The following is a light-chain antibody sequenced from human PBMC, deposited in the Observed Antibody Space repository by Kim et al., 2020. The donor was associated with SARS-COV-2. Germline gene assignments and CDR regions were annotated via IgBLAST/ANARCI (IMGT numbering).Light chain of an antibody. V-gene: IGKV3-20*01. CDR1: QSVSSSNY. CDR2: GAS. Sequence: EIVLTQSPGTLSLSPGERATLSCRASQSVSSSNYLAWYQQRPGQAPRLLIYGASSRATGIPDRFSGSGSGTDFTLTISRLEPEDFAVYYCQQYGSLRGTFGQGTKVDIK. CDR3: QQYGSLRGT. J-gene: IGKJ1*01.